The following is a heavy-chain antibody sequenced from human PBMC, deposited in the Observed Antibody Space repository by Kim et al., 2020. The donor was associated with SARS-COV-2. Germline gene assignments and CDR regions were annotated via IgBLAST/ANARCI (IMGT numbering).Heavy chain of an antibody. CDR1: GGSMSSFD. CDR2: IFLISGSN. J-gene: IGHJ5*01. D-gene: IGHD2-21*01. CDR3: ARVFVHWF. Sequence: SETLSLTCPASGGSMSSFDRNWILQPPGKGLEWIVSIFLISGSNNYPASKKRRIIILDATSKKTFSMRMNSVTAETAAVYSAARVFVHWF. V-gene: IGHV4-59*12.